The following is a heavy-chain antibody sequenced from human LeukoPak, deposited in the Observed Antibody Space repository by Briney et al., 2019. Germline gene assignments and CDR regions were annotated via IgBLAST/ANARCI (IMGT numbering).Heavy chain of an antibody. D-gene: IGHD3-22*01. CDR1: GFTFSSYA. V-gene: IGHV3-23*01. CDR3: ARGEQIVVVIPIDY. J-gene: IGHJ4*02. Sequence: TGGSLRLSCAASGFTFSSYAMSWVRQAPGKGLEWVSAISGSGGSTYYADSVKGRFTISRDNSKNTLYLQMNSLRAEDTAVYYCARGEQIVVVIPIDYWGQGTLVTVSS. CDR2: ISGSGGST.